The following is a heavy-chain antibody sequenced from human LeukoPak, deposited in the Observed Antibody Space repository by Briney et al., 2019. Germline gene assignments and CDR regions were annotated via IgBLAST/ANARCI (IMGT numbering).Heavy chain of an antibody. V-gene: IGHV1-69*05. CDR2: IIPIFGAA. CDR3: AREEIVQWELLGFDY. D-gene: IGHD1-26*01. CDR1: GGTFSSYA. Sequence: GASVKVSCKASGGTFSSYAISWVRQAPGQGLEWMGRIIPIFGAANYAQKFQGRVTITTDESTSTACMELSSLRSEDTAVYYCAREEIVQWELLGFDYWGQGTLVTVSS. J-gene: IGHJ4*02.